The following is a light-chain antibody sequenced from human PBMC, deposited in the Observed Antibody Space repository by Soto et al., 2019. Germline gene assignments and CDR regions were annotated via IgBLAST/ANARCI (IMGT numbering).Light chain of an antibody. Sequence: DIQMTQSPSTLSASVGDRVTITCRASQSISSWLAWYQQKPGKAPELLIYKASSLESGVPTRFSGSGYGTEFPLAVSSVLSDDVGAYYCERYNSYSRAFGEGTMVEIK. V-gene: IGKV1-5*03. J-gene: IGKJ1*01. CDR1: QSISSW. CDR2: KAS. CDR3: ERYNSYSRA.